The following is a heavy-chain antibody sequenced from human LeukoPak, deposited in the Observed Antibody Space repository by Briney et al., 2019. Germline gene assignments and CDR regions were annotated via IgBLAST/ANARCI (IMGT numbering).Heavy chain of an antibody. J-gene: IGHJ4*02. Sequence: PGGSLRLSCAASGFTFSSYEMNWVRQAPGKGLEWVSYISSSGSTIYYADSVKGRFTISRDNARNSLFLQMNSLRAEDTAVYFCARDREEYRSGGSCTNFDYWGQGTLVTVSS. CDR2: ISSSGSTI. D-gene: IGHD2-15*01. V-gene: IGHV3-48*03. CDR1: GFTFSSYE. CDR3: ARDREEYRSGGSCTNFDY.